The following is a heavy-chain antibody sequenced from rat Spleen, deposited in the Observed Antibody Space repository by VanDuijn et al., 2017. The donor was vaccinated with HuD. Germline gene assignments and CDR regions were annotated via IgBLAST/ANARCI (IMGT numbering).Heavy chain of an antibody. CDR3: ARHALMNTTDPFAY. J-gene: IGHJ3*01. V-gene: IGHV5-25*01. D-gene: IGHD1-6*01. CDR2: ISTGGGNT. CDR1: GFTFSHYY. Sequence: EVQLVESGGGLVQPGRSMKLSCAASGFTFSHYYMAWVRQAPTRGLGWVASISTGGGNTYYRDSVKGRFTISRDNSKRTLYLQMDSLRSEDTATYYCARHALMNTTDPFAYWGQGTLVTVSS.